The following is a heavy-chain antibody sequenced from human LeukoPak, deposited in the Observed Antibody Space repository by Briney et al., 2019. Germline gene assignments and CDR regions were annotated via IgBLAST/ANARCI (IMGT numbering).Heavy chain of an antibody. CDR2: VYYSGNT. J-gene: IGHJ5*01. Sequence: PSETLSLTCTVSGGSISIYYWTWIRQPPGKGLEWIGYVYYSGNTNYNPSLKSRVTMSVDTSKSQFSLKLHSVTAADTAVYYCARLSTGGTPFNWFDSWGQGALVTVSS. V-gene: IGHV4-59*08. CDR3: ARLSTGGTPFNWFDS. D-gene: IGHD6-13*01. CDR1: GGSISIYY.